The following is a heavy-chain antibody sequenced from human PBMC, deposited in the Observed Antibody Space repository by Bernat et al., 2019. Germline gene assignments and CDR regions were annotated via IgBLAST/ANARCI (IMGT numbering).Heavy chain of an antibody. J-gene: IGHJ6*03. CDR3: ARGAGSCSDSSCPYYFYMDV. CDR1: GYTFTTYT. CDR2: INAGKGNP. V-gene: IGHV1-3*01. Sequence: QVQLVQSGAEVQRPGASLKVSCKASGYTFTTYTLHWVRQAPGQRLEWIGWINAGKGNPKYSQKFPDKVTFTRDASASTASMALSDHTYEDSAVYYCARGAGSCSDSSCPYYFYMDVWGKWTTVTGS. D-gene: IGHD2-15*01.